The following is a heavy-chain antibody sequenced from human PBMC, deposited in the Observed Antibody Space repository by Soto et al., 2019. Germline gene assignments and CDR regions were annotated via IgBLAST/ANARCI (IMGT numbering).Heavy chain of an antibody. CDR1: GYSLTRYG. Sequence: QVQLVQSGAEVKKPGASVKVSCKASGYSLTRYGISWVRQAPGQGLEWMGWISGYNANTNYPENLQGRVTMTPYTTTRASYMAVRNPISADTAVEYWARLVDGTCYYCGLDVWGQGTMVTVSS. CDR2: ISGYNANT. V-gene: IGHV1-18*01. J-gene: IGHJ6*02. D-gene: IGHD2-15*01. CDR3: ARLVDGTCYYCGLDV.